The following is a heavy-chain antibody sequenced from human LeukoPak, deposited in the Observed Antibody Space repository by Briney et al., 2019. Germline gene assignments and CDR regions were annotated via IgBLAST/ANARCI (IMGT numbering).Heavy chain of an antibody. CDR3: ARAVRYCSSTSCSYYFDY. J-gene: IGHJ4*02. D-gene: IGHD2-2*01. CDR1: GYAFTSYD. CDR2: MNPNSGNT. Sequence: ASVKVSCKASGYAFTSYDINWVRQATGQGLGWMGWMNPNSGNTGYAQKFQGRVTMTRNTSISTAYMELSSLRSEDTAVYYCARAVRYCSSTSCSYYFDYWGQGTLVTVSS. V-gene: IGHV1-8*01.